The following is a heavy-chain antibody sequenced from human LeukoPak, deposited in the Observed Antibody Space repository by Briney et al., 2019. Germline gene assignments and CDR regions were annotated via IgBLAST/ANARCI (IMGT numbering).Heavy chain of an antibody. CDR3: ARTKSVAVAGTEGFDY. D-gene: IGHD6-19*01. Sequence: PGGSLRLSCTVSGFTVSSNSMSWVRQAPGKGLEWVSFIYSGTIHYSDSVKGRFTISRDNSKNTLYLQMNSLRAEDTAVYYCARTKSVAVAGTEGFDYWGQGTLVTVSS. V-gene: IGHV3-53*01. CDR1: GFTVSSNS. J-gene: IGHJ4*02. CDR2: IYSGTI.